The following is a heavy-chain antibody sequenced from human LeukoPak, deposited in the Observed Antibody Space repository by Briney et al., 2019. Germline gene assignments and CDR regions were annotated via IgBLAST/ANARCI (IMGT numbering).Heavy chain of an antibody. V-gene: IGHV3-53*01. CDR2: IYSGGST. CDR3: GRDLGGRSGY. CDR1: GFTVSSNY. Sequence: GGSLRLSCAASGFTVSSNYMSWVRQAPGKGLEWVSVIYSGGSTYYADSVKGRFTISRDNAKNTLYLQMNSLRAEDTAVYYCGRDLGGRSGYWGQGTLVTVSS. J-gene: IGHJ4*02. D-gene: IGHD1-26*01.